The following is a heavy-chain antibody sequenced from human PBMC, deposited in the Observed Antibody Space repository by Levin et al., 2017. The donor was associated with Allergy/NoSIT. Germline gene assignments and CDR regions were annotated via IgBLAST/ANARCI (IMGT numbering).Heavy chain of an antibody. D-gene: IGHD2-21*02. CDR2: IRSGTNYI. V-gene: IGHV3-21*01. J-gene: IGHJ4*02. CDR1: GFDFADYT. CDR3: ARDRFGDHGVFDH. Sequence: GESLKISCAASGFDFADYTMDWVRQAPGKGLEWVASIRSGTNYIFYADSVKGRFSISRDNAKNSLYLQMKSLTAEDAAIYYCARDRFGDHGVFDHWGQGTLVTVSS.